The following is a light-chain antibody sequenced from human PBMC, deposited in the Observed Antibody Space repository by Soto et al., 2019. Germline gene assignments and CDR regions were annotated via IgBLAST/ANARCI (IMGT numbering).Light chain of an antibody. V-gene: IGLV1-40*01. CDR3: QAYDTSLSGVV. CDR1: SSNIGADYD. CDR2: GNV. Sequence: QAVLTQPPSVSGAPGQRITISCTGSSSNIGADYDVHWYQQFPGTAPKLLIDGNVDRPSGVPDRFSASKSGTSASLAITGLQAEDEADYYCQAYDTSLSGVVFGPGTKLTVL. J-gene: IGLJ1*01.